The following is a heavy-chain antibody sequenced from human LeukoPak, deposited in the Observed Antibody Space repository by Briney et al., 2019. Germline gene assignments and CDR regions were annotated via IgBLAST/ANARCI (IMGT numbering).Heavy chain of an antibody. Sequence: SETLSLTCAVYGGSFSGYYWSWIRQPPGKGLEWIGEINHSGSTNYNPSLKSRVTISVDTSKNQFSLKLSSVTAADTAVYYCARVQELLRAMVDHWGQGTLVTVSS. CDR3: ARVQELLRAMVDH. D-gene: IGHD1-26*01. CDR2: INHSGST. CDR1: GGSFSGYY. J-gene: IGHJ4*02. V-gene: IGHV4-34*01.